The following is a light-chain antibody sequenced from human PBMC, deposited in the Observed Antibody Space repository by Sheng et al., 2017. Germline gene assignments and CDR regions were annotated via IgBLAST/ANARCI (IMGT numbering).Light chain of an antibody. Sequence: EIVLTQSPATLSLSPGESATLSCRASQSVATSLAWYQQKPGQAPRLLIYDASNRATGIPARFSGSGSGTDFTLSISRLEPEDFAVYYCQQYGSSPTFGQGTRLEIK. CDR1: QSVATS. CDR3: QQYGSSPT. V-gene: IGKV3-20*01. J-gene: IGKJ5*01. CDR2: DAS.